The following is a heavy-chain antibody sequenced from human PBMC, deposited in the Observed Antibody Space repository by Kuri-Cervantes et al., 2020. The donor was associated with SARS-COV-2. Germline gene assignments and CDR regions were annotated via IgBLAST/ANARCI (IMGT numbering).Heavy chain of an antibody. J-gene: IGHJ4*02. V-gene: IGHV4-34*01. D-gene: IGHD6-19*01. CDR2: INHSGST. CDR3: ARNFVAGTGDWFDY. Sequence: ESLKISCAVYGGSFRGYYWSWIRQPPGKGLEWIGEINHSGSTNYNPSLKSRVTISVDTSKNQFSLKLSSVTAADTAVYYCARNFVAGTGDWFDYWGQGTLVTVSS. CDR1: GGSFRGYY.